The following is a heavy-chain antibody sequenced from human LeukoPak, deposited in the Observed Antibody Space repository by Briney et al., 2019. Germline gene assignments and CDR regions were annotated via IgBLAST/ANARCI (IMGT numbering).Heavy chain of an antibody. D-gene: IGHD5-24*01. Sequence: ASVKVSCKASGYSFAGYYIHWVRQAPGQGLELMGWINPDNGATTYAEKFQGRVTMTRDTSITTAYMELSRLRSDDTAVYYCARPPGRDGYNRYDNWGQGTLVTVSS. CDR1: GYSFAGYY. V-gene: IGHV1-2*02. CDR2: INPDNGAT. CDR3: ARPPGRDGYNRYDN. J-gene: IGHJ4*02.